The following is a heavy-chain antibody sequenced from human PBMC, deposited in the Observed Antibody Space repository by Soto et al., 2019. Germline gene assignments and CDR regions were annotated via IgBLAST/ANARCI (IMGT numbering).Heavy chain of an antibody. V-gene: IGHV4-34*01. CDR2: INHSGST. CDR3: ALSTTGLLGY. D-gene: IGHD4-17*01. J-gene: IGHJ4*02. CDR1: GGSFSGYY. Sequence: SETLSLTCAVYGGSFSGYYWSWIRQPPGKGLEWIGEINHSGSTNYNPSLKSRVTISVDTSKNQFSLKLSSVTAADTAVYYCALSTTGLLGYWGQGTLVTVSS.